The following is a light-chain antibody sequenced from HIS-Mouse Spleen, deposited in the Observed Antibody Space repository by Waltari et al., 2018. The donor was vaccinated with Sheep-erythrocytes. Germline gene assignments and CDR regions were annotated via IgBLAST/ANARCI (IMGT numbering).Light chain of an antibody. CDR1: ALPKQY. V-gene: IGLV3-10*01. J-gene: IGLJ2*01. Sequence: SYELTQPPSVSVSPGQTARITCSGDALPKQYAYWYQQKSGQAPVLVIDEDSKRPSGIADGFSGASSGTMANLTISGAQVEDEADYYCYSTDSSGNGVFGGGTKLTVL. CDR2: EDS. CDR3: YSTDSSGNGV.